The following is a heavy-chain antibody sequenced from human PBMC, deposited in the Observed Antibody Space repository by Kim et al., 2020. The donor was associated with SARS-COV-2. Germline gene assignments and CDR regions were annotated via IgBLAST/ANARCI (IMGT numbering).Heavy chain of an antibody. Sequence: SETLSLTCTVSGGSFSSGGYYWSWIRQHPGKGLEWIGYIYYSGTTYYNPSLKSRVTISIDTSKTQFSLRLSSVTAADTAVYYCARERRGLGGKYNFDYWG. CDR1: GGSFSSGGYY. CDR2: IYYSGTT. V-gene: IGHV4-31*03. J-gene: IGHJ4*01. CDR3: ARERRGLGGKYNFDY. D-gene: IGHD3-10*01.